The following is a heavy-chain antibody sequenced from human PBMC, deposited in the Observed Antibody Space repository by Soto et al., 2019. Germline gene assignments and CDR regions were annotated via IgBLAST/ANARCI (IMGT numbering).Heavy chain of an antibody. CDR3: ARAGDGYCSGGSCYIPYYYGMDV. CDR2: IWYDGSNK. CDR1: GFTFSSYG. Sequence: PGGSLRLSCAASGFTFSSYGMHWVRQAPGKGLEWVAVIWYDGSNKYYADSVKGRFTISGDNSKNTLYLQMNSLRAEDTAVYYCARAGDGYCSGGSCYIPYYYGMDVWGQGTTVTVSS. D-gene: IGHD2-15*01. J-gene: IGHJ6*02. V-gene: IGHV3-33*01.